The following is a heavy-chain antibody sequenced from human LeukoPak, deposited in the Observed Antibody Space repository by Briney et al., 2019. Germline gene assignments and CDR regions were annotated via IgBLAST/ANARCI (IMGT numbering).Heavy chain of an antibody. D-gene: IGHD3-3*01. V-gene: IGHV4-34*01. Sequence: SETLSLTCAVYGGSFSGYYWSWIRQPPGKGLEWIGEINHSGSTNYNPSLKSRVTISVDTSKNQFSLKLSSVTAADTAVYYCARYSDDYDFWSGYYRYWGQGTLVTVSS. CDR1: GGSFSGYY. J-gene: IGHJ4*02. CDR3: ARYSDDYDFWSGYYRY. CDR2: INHSGST.